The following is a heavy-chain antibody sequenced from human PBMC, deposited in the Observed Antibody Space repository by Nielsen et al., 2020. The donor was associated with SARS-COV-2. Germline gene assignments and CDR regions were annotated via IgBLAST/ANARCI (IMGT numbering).Heavy chain of an antibody. D-gene: IGHD1-26*01. CDR3: ALGGSSDYYYYYGMDV. V-gene: IGHV3-9*01. Sequence: SLKISCAASGFTFSSYSMNWVRQAPGKGLEWVSGISWNSGSIGYADSVKGRFTISRDNAKNSLYLQMNSLRAEDTALYYCALGGSSDYYYYYGMDVWGQGTTVTVSS. CDR1: GFTFSSYS. CDR2: ISWNSGSI. J-gene: IGHJ6*02.